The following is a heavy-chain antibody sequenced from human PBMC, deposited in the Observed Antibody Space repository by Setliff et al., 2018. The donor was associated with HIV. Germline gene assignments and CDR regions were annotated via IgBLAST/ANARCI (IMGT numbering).Heavy chain of an antibody. CDR3: ARGPGSHYEGHYHFDY. J-gene: IGHJ4*02. Sequence: PSETLSLTCTVSGVSISSGGYYWSWIRQHPGKGLEWIGYIYYSVSTYYNPSLKSRVTMSVDTSKNQFSLKMSSVTAADTAVYWCARGPGSHYEGHYHFDYWGQGSLVTVSS. CDR2: IYYSVST. V-gene: IGHV4-31*03. D-gene: IGHD1-26*01. CDR1: GVSISSGGYY.